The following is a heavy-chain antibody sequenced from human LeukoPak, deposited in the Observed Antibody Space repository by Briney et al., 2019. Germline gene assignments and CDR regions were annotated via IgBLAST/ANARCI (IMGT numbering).Heavy chain of an antibody. D-gene: IGHD3-10*01. J-gene: IGHJ5*02. CDR2: ISAYNGNT. V-gene: IGHV1-18*01. CDR3: ARGGDGRQPILLWFGEFQDNWFDP. CDR1: GYTFTSYG. Sequence: GASVKVSCKASGYTFTSYGISWVRQAPGQGLEWMGWISAYNGNTNYAQKLQGRVTMTTDTSTSTAYMELRSLRSDDTAVYYCARGGDGRQPILLWFGEFQDNWFDPWGQGTLVTVSS.